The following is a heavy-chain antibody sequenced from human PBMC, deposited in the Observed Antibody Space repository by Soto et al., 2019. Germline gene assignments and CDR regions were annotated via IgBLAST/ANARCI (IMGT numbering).Heavy chain of an antibody. J-gene: IGHJ4*02. Sequence: QGQLVQSGAEVKRPESSMKVSCKPSGGTFNNYAINWVRQAPGQGLEWMGAIIPISGTTKYAQKFQDRVTITADQSTSTVYMDLSSLRSEDTAVYYCARWGGLSCSGAVCFKKPFDYWGQGTLVTVSS. CDR3: ARWGGLSCSGAVCFKKPFDY. CDR2: IIPISGTT. V-gene: IGHV1-69*01. D-gene: IGHD2-8*02. CDR1: GGTFNNYA.